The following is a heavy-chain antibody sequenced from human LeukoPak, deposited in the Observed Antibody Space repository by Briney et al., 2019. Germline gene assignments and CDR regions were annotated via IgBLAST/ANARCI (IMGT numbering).Heavy chain of an antibody. CDR3: ARETNIAAPFDY. V-gene: IGHV3-23*01. J-gene: IGHJ4*02. CDR1: GFPFSRYA. Sequence: GSLRLSWSGSGFPFSRYAMSWVRQAPGKGLGGVSAISGRGGSTYYADSVKGRFTISRDNSKNTLYLQMNSLRAEDTAVYYCARETNIAAPFDYWGQGTLVTVSS. CDR2: ISGRGGST. D-gene: IGHD6-6*01.